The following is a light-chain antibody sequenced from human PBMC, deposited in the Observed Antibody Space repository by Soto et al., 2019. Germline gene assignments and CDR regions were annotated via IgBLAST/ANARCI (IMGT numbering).Light chain of an antibody. CDR2: SSS. CDR3: QQSYNTPRT. Sequence: DIQLTQSPSSLSASVGDRVTITCRASERISNYLNWYQQKPGTAPKLLIWSSSTLPSGVPSRFSGSGSGTDFTLSISGLQPEDLAVYYCQQSYNTPRTFGQGTKVEVK. J-gene: IGKJ1*01. V-gene: IGKV1-39*01. CDR1: ERISNY.